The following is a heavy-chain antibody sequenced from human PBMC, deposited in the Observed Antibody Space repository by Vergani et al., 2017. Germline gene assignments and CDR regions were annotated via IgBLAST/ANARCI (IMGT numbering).Heavy chain of an antibody. CDR2: IHTNGVI. CDR3: ARGNPYVDFDI. Sequence: QVQLQESGPGLVKPSQTLSLTCTVSRGFINSGSYYWSWLRQPAGKRLEWIGRIHTNGVIHYNPSLNSRTTISVDTSRNQISLKLTSVTATDTAIYFCARGNPYVDFDIWGQGTMITVSS. D-gene: IGHD3-16*01. J-gene: IGHJ3*02. CDR1: RGFINSGSYY. V-gene: IGHV4-61*02.